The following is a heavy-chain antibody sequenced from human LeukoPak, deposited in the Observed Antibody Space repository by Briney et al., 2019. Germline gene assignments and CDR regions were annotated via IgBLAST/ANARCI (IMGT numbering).Heavy chain of an antibody. V-gene: IGHV3-23*01. Sequence: GGSLRLSCAASGFTLSSYAMSWVRQAPGKGLEWVSAISGSGGSTYYADSVKGRFTISRDNSKNTLYLQMNNLRAEDTAVYYCAKYSSGWSAYFDYWGQGTLVTVSS. CDR1: GFTLSSYA. D-gene: IGHD6-19*01. CDR3: AKYSSGWSAYFDY. J-gene: IGHJ4*02. CDR2: ISGSGGST.